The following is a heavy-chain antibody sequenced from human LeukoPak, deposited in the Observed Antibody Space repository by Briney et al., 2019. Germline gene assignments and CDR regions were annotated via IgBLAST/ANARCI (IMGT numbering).Heavy chain of an antibody. D-gene: IGHD3-22*01. CDR1: GGTFSSYA. J-gene: IGHJ5*02. CDR2: IIPIFGTA. Sequence: SVKVSCKASGGTFSSYAISWVRQAPGQGLEWMGRIIPIFGTANYAQKFQGRVTITTDESTSTAYMELSSLRSEDTAVYYCAREDYYDSSGSRLYNWSDPWGQGTLVTVSS. CDR3: AREDYYDSSGSRLYNWSDP. V-gene: IGHV1-69*05.